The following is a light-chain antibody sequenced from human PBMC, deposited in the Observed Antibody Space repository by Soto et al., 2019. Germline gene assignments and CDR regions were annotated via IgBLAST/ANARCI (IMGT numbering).Light chain of an antibody. CDR1: RGSIATNY. CDR2: KDN. Sequence: NFMLTQPHSVSESPGKTVTISCTRTRGSIATNYVQWYQQRPGRAPTTVIYKDNQRPSGVPERFSGSIDSSSNSASLTISGLETDDEADYYCQSYNNSPRRVVFGGGTQLTVL. J-gene: IGLJ2*01. CDR3: QSYNNSPRRVV. V-gene: IGLV6-57*04.